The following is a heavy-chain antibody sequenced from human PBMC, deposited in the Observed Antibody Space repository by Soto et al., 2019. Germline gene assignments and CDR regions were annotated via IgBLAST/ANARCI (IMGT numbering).Heavy chain of an antibody. V-gene: IGHV1-69*02. CDR3: ASRAPGTRSYSV. D-gene: IGHD3-10*01. J-gene: IGHJ4*02. CDR2: IIPILGIA. Sequence: GASVTVSCKASGGTFSSYTISWVRQAPGQGLEWMGRIIPILGIANYAQKFQGRVTITADKSTSTAYMELSSLRSEDTAVYYCASRAPGTRSYSVWGQGTLVTVSS. CDR1: GGTFSSYT.